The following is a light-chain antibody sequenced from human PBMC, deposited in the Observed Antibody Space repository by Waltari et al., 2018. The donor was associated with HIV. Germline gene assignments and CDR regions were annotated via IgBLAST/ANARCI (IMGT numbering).Light chain of an antibody. CDR3: AAWDGSLNGHVV. Sequence: QSVLTQPPSASGTPGQRVTISCSGSSSNIGSNTVNWYQQLPGTAPKLLIYSNKQRPSGVPDRFSGSKSGTSASLAISGLQSEDEADYYCAAWDGSLNGHVVFGGGTKLTVL. V-gene: IGLV1-44*01. CDR2: SNK. J-gene: IGLJ2*01. CDR1: SSNIGSNT.